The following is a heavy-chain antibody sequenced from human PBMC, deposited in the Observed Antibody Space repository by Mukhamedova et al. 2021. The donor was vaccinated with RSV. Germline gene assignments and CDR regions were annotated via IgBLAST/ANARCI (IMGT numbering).Heavy chain of an antibody. Sequence: YAASVKGRFTISRDGSDTSLYLQMNSLKTEDTAVYYCARASSLGGRWYFDLWGRGTLVTVSS. V-gene: IGHV3-72*01. D-gene: IGHD6-6*01. J-gene: IGHJ2*01. CDR3: ARASSLGGRWYFDL.